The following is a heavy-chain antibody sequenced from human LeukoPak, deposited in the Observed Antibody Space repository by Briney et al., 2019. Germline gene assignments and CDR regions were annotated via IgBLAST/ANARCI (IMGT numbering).Heavy chain of an antibody. J-gene: IGHJ4*02. Sequence: GGSLGLSCAASGFSFSSAAMTWVRQAPGKGLVWVSRINSDGSSTRYADSVKGRFTISRDNAKNTLYLQMNSLRAEDTAVYYCGRELDWLPTLDYWGQGTLVTVSS. CDR2: INSDGSST. D-gene: IGHD3-9*01. V-gene: IGHV3-74*01. CDR3: GRELDWLPTLDY. CDR1: GFSFSSAA.